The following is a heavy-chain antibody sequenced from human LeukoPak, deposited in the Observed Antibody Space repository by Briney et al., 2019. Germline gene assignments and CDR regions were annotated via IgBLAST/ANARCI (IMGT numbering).Heavy chain of an antibody. CDR3: VRGRGAFFDY. J-gene: IGHJ4*02. V-gene: IGHV3-74*01. D-gene: IGHD4/OR15-4a*01. Sequence: GGSLRLSCAASGFTFSSYGMHWARQAPGKGLVWVSRINSDGRSTDYADSVKGRFTISRDNAKNTLYLQMNSLRAEDTAVYYCVRGRGAFFDYWGQGTLVTVSS. CDR1: GFTFSSYG. CDR2: INSDGRST.